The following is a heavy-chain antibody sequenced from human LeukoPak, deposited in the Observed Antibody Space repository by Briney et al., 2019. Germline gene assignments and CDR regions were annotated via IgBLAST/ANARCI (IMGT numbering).Heavy chain of an antibody. CDR1: GYTFTSYG. D-gene: IGHD3-10*01. CDR2: ISAYNGNT. CDR3: ARALLGFGEYYFDY. Sequence: ASVKVSCKASGYTFTSYGISWVRQAPGQGLEWMGWISAYNGNTNYAQKLQGRVTMTTDTSTSTAYMELRSLRSGDTAVYYWARALLGFGEYYFDYGGQGTRVSVSS. V-gene: IGHV1-18*04. J-gene: IGHJ4*02.